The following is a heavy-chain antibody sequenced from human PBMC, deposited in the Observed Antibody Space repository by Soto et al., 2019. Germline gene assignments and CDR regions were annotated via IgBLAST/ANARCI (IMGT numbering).Heavy chain of an antibody. V-gene: IGHV4-59*01. D-gene: IGHD3-10*01. CDR1: GGSISSYY. CDR2: IYYSGST. Sequence: SETLSLTCTVSGGSISSYYWSWIRQPPGKGLEWIGYIYYSGSTNYNPSLKSRVTISVDTSKNQFSLKLSSVTAADTAVYYCARVDYGSGSYYGEDYYYYYMDVWGKGTTVTVSS. J-gene: IGHJ6*03. CDR3: ARVDYGSGSYYGEDYYYYYMDV.